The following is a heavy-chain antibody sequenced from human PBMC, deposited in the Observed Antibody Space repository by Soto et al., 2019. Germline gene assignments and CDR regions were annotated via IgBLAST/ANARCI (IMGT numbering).Heavy chain of an antibody. CDR2: IYYSGRT. J-gene: IGHJ4*02. V-gene: IGHV4-59*01. CDR3: AGAYSGGWDTSGPLVRYFDY. Sequence: QVQLQESGPGLVKPSETLSLTCTVSGGSISSYYWSWIRQPPGKGLEWIGYIYYSGRTNYNPSLKSRVTIAVDTSKSQFALKRSSVTAADTAVYYCAGAYSGGWDTSGPLVRYFDYWGQGTLVTVSS. CDR1: GGSISSYY. D-gene: IGHD6-25*01.